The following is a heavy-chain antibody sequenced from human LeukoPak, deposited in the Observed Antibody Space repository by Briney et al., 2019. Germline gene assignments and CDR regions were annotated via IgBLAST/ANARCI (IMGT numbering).Heavy chain of an antibody. V-gene: IGHV1-18*01. J-gene: IGHJ4*02. D-gene: IGHD1-26*01. CDR1: GYTFTSYG. CDR3: ARVTGTYAEY. CDR2: MNPGNDNR. Sequence: ASVEVSCKASGYTFTSYGISWVRQAPGQGLEWMGWMNPGNDNRKYSQKFQGRVTITSDTSATTAYMELSSLRYEDTAVYYCARVTGTYAEYWGQGTQVTVSS.